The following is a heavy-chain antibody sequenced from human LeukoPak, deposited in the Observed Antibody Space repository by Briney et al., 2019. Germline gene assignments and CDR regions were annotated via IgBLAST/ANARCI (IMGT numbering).Heavy chain of an antibody. D-gene: IGHD6-13*01. CDR3: ARGISSWSLPTPGY. CDR2: ISAYNGNT. V-gene: IGHV1-18*01. J-gene: IGHJ4*02. Sequence: ASVKVSCKASGYTFTSYGISWVRQAPGQGLEWMGWISAYNGNTNYAQKLQGRVTMTTDTSTSTAYMELRSLRSDDTAVYYCARGISSWSLPTPGYWGQGTLVTVSS. CDR1: GYTFTSYG.